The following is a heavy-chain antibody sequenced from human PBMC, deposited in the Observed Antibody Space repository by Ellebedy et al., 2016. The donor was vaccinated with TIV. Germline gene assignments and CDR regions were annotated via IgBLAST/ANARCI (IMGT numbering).Heavy chain of an antibody. CDR2: IYSGGNT. D-gene: IGHD2/OR15-2a*01. CDR3: ARGGTFGGY. CDR1: GFTVSNNY. Sequence: GESLKISCAASGFTVSNNYMRWVRQAPGKGLAWFSLIYSGGNTYYADAVRGRFTISRDKSKNTLQLQMNSLRAEDTAVYYFARGGTFGGYWGRGTLVTVSS. V-gene: IGHV3-66*01. J-gene: IGHJ4*02.